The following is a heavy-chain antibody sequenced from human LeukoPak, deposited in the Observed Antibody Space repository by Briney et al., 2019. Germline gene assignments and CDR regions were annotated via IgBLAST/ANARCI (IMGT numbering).Heavy chain of an antibody. CDR2: IKSKSDGETR. CDR3: ATEDPQWSH. J-gene: IGHJ4*02. D-gene: IGHD2-15*01. CDR1: GLTFTSAW. Sequence: KAGGSLRLSCAVSGLTFTSAWIRWVRQAPGKGLEWVGSIKSKSDGETRDYAAPVKGRFTISRDDSKNTLYLQMNSLKIEDTALYYGATEDPQWSHWGQGTLVTVSS. V-gene: IGHV3-15*01.